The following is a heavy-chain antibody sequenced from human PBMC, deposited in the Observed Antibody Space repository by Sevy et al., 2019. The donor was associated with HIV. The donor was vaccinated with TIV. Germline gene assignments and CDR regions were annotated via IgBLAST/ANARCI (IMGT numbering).Heavy chain of an antibody. CDR3: ARVFTIFGVVSGIDY. CDR2: ISDDSRYI. V-gene: IGHV3-21*04. J-gene: IGHJ4*02. Sequence: GGSLRLSCAASGFNFRTYSMNWVRQAPGKGLEWRSSISDDSRYIYYSDSVKSRFTISRANAKNLLFLQMNNLRVEDTAIYYCARVFTIFGVVSGIDYWGQGNLVTVSS. D-gene: IGHD3-3*01. CDR1: GFNFRTYS.